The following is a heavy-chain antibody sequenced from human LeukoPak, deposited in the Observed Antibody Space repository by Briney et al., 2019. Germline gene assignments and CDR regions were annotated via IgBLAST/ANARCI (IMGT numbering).Heavy chain of an antibody. V-gene: IGHV3-48*03. J-gene: IGHJ6*03. Sequence: GGSLRLSCAVSGFTFSSYEMNWVRQAPGKGLEWVSYISSSGSIIYYADSVKGRFTISRDNAKNSLYLQMNSLRAEDTAVYYCASGDCYSCDYHYYMDVWGKGTTVTISS. CDR2: ISSSGSII. CDR1: GFTFSSYE. D-gene: IGHD2-21*02. CDR3: ASGDCYSCDYHYYMDV.